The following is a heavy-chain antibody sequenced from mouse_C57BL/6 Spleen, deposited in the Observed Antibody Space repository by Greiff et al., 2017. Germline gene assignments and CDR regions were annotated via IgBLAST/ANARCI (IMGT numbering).Heavy chain of an antibody. CDR1: GFTFSSYT. J-gene: IGHJ3*01. Sequence: EVQGVESGGGLVKPGGSLKLSCAASGFTFSSYTMSWVRQTPEKRLEWVATISGGGGNTYYPDSVKGRFTISRDNAKNTLYLQMSSLRSEDTALYYCARHGDGYPFAYWGQGTLVTVSA. CDR3: ARHGDGYPFAY. D-gene: IGHD2-3*01. CDR2: ISGGGGNT. V-gene: IGHV5-9*01.